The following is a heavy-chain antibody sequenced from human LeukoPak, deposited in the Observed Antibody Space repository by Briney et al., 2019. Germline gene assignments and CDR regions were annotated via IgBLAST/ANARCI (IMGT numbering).Heavy chain of an antibody. CDR2: TIGSGGST. V-gene: IGHV3-23*01. Sequence: GGSLRLSCAASGFTFSSYAMSWVRQAPGKGLEWVSGTIGSGGSTFYADSVKGRFTISRDNSKNTLYLQMNSLRAEDTAVYYCARGDYYDSSALGYFDYWGQGTLVTVSS. D-gene: IGHD3-22*01. CDR3: ARGDYYDSSALGYFDY. CDR1: GFTFSSYA. J-gene: IGHJ4*02.